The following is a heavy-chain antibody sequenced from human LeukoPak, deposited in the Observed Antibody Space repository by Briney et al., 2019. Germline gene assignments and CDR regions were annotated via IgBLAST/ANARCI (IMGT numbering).Heavy chain of an antibody. J-gene: IGHJ6*02. CDR3: ASNQGPRYYYYGMDV. CDR2: INHSGST. CDR1: GGSFSGYY. V-gene: IGHV4-34*01. Sequence: PSETLSLTCAVYGGSFSGYYWSWIRQPPGKGLEWIGEINHSGSTNYNPSLKSRVTISVDTSKNQFSLKPSSVTAADTAVYYCASNQGPRYYYYGMDVWGQGTTVTVSS.